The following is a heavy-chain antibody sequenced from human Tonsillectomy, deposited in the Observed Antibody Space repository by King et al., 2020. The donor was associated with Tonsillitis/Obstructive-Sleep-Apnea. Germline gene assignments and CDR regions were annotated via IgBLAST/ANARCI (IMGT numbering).Heavy chain of an antibody. CDR1: GFTFSSYW. J-gene: IGHJ6*03. CDR2: INSDGSST. D-gene: IGHD6-13*01. CDR3: ARDSGAAPGSTYMDV. V-gene: IGHV3-74*01. Sequence: VQLVESGGGLVQPGGSLRLSCAASGFTFSSYWMHWVRQAPGKGLVWVSRINSDGSSTNYADSVRGRFTISRDNARNTLYLQMHSLRAEDTAVYYCARDSGAAPGSTYMDVWGKGTTVTVSS.